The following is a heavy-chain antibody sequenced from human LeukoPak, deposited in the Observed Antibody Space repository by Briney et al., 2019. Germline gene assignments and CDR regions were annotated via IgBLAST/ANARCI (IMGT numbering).Heavy chain of an antibody. D-gene: IGHD2-15*01. Sequence: SQTLSLTCTVSGGSISSGGYYWSWIRQHPGKGLEWIGYIYYSGSTYYNPSLKSRVTISVDTSKNQFSLKLSSVTAADTAVYYCARLYCSGGSCYEENWFDPWGQGTLVAVSS. V-gene: IGHV4-31*03. CDR3: ARLYCSGGSCYEENWFDP. CDR1: GGSISSGGYY. CDR2: IYYSGST. J-gene: IGHJ5*02.